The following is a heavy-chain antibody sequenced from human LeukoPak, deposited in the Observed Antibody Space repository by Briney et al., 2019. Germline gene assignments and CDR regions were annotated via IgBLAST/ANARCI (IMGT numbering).Heavy chain of an antibody. D-gene: IGHD3-9*01. CDR1: GGPFSGYY. CDR2: INHSGST. Sequence: SETLSLTCAVSGGPFSGYYWSWIRQPPGKGLEWIGEINHSGSTNYNPSLKSRVTISVDTSKNQFSLKLSSVTAADTAVYYCARDQAGYHDYWGQGTLVTVSS. CDR3: ARDQAGYHDY. V-gene: IGHV4-34*01. J-gene: IGHJ4*02.